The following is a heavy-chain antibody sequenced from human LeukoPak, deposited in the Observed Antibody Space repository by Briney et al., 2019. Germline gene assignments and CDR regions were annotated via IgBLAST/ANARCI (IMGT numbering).Heavy chain of an antibody. CDR1: GGSISSYY. V-gene: IGHV4-59*12. CDR3: ARDPGYSSGPRGYYYYGMDV. Sequence: PSETLSLTWTVSGGSISSYYWSWIRQPPGKGLEWIGYIYYSGSTNYNPYLKSRVTISVDTSKNQFSLKLSSVTAADTAVYYCARDPGYSSGPRGYYYYGMDVWGQGTTVTVSS. J-gene: IGHJ6*02. CDR2: IYYSGST. D-gene: IGHD6-19*01.